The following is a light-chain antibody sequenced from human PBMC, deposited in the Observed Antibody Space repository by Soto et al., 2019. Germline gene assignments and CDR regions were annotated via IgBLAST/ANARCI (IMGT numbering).Light chain of an antibody. V-gene: IGKV3-20*01. Sequence: EIVLTQSPGTLSLSPGEGATFSCRASQSVSSSYLAWYQQKPGQAPRLLIYGASNRATGIPDRFSGSGSGTDFTLTISRLEPEDFAVYYCQQYGSSLYTFGQGIKLEIK. CDR1: QSVSSSY. CDR2: GAS. CDR3: QQYGSSLYT. J-gene: IGKJ2*01.